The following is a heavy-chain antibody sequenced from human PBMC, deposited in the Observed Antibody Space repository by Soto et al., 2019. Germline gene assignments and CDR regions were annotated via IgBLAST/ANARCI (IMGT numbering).Heavy chain of an antibody. Sequence: GGSLRLCCAASGFTFSSYAMSWVRQAPGKGLEWVSAISGSGGSTYYADSVKGRCTISRDNSKNTLFLQMNSLRAEDTAVYYCTKGITMVRVVLDYSYYGMDVGGQWTTVTVSS. J-gene: IGHJ6*02. V-gene: IGHV3-23*01. D-gene: IGHD3-10*01. CDR1: GFTFSSYA. CDR2: ISGSGGST. CDR3: TKGITMVRVVLDYSYYGMDV.